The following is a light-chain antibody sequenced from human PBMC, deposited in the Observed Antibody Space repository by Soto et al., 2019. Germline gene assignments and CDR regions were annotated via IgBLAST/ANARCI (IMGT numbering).Light chain of an antibody. V-gene: IGLV2-14*03. CDR3: TSYTSSSLYV. J-gene: IGLJ1*01. CDR1: GSDVAGYNY. CDR2: DVS. Sequence: QSALTQPASVSGSPGQSITISCTGTGSDVAGYNYVSWYQHHPGKAPKLLIHDVSHRPSGVSNRFAGSTSGNTASLTISGLQAEDEADYYCTSYTSSSLYVFGTGTKLTVL.